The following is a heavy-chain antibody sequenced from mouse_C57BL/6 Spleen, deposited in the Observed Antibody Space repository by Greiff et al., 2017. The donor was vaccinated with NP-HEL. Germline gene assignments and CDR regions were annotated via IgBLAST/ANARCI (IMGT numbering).Heavy chain of an antibody. J-gene: IGHJ1*03. CDR2: ISSGSSTI. CDR3: ARPLTGGFDV. CDR1: GFTFSDYG. Sequence: DVMLVESGGGLVKPGGSLKLSCAASGFTFSDYGMHWVRQAPEKGLEWVAYISSGSSTIYYADTVKGRFTISRDNAKNTLFLQMTSLRSEDTAMYYCARPLTGGFDVWGTGTTVTVSS. D-gene: IGHD4-1*01. V-gene: IGHV5-17*01.